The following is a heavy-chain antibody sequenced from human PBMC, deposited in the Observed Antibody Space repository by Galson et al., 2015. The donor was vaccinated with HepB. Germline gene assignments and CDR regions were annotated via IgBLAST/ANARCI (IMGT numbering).Heavy chain of an antibody. V-gene: IGHV3-49*03. CDR1: GFTFGDYA. J-gene: IGHJ4*02. D-gene: IGHD6-19*01. Sequence: SLRLSCAASGFTFGDYAMSWFRQAPGKGLEWVGFIRSKAYGGTTEYAASVKGRFTISRDDSKSIAYLQMNSLKTEDTAVYYCTRVQIAVAARHFDYWGQGTLVTVSS. CDR2: IRSKAYGGTT. CDR3: TRVQIAVAARHFDY.